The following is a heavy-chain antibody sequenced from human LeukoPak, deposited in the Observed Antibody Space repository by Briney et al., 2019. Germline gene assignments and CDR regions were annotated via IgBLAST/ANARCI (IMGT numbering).Heavy chain of an antibody. V-gene: IGHV3-30*02. CDR2: IRYDGSNK. CDR3: AKGLRIVVVAPSQH. J-gene: IGHJ1*01. Sequence: GGSLRLSCAASGFTFSSYGMHWVRQAPGKGLEWVAFIRYDGSNKYYADSVKGRFTISRDNSKNTLYLQINSLRAEDTAVYYCAKGLRIVVVAPSQHWGQGTLVTVSS. D-gene: IGHD3-22*01. CDR1: GFTFSSYG.